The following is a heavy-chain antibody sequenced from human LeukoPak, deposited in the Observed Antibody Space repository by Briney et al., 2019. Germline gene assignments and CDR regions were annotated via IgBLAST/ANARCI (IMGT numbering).Heavy chain of an antibody. CDR2: ISSSGSTI. D-gene: IGHD3-10*01. Sequence: GGSLRLSCVASGFSFSSYSMNWVRQAPGKGLEWVSYISSSGSTIYYTDSVRGRFTISRDNAKNSLYLQMDALRAEDTAVYYCARVVSYYGSSYRLLDLWGRGTLVTVSS. CDR1: GFSFSSYS. V-gene: IGHV3-48*01. J-gene: IGHJ2*01. CDR3: ARVVSYYGSSYRLLDL.